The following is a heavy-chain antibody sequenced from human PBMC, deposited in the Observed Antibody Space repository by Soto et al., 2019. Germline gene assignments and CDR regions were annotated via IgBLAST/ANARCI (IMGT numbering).Heavy chain of an antibody. CDR3: AKGLIAAHPWEPNVTKSAMDV. D-gene: IGHD6-6*01. CDR1: GFTFTSYD. Sequence: GGSLRLSCSASGFTFTSYDMHWVRQAPGKGPEWVAVVSYDGSNQYYAASVKGRFTTSRDNSKNTLYLQMYSLRTEDTAVYYCAKGLIAAHPWEPNVTKSAMDVWGKGTTVTVSS. J-gene: IGHJ6*04. CDR2: VSYDGSNQ. V-gene: IGHV3-30*18.